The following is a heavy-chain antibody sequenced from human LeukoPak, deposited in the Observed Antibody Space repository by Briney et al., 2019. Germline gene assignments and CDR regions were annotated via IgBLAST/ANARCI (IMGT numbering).Heavy chain of an antibody. CDR1: GFTFSSYW. CDR2: INGDGSST. D-gene: IGHD3-9*01. V-gene: IGHV3-74*01. CDR3: AREGRYYDILGTFDI. Sequence: GGSLRLSCAASGFTFSSYWMHWLRQAPGKGLVWVSRINGDGSSTSSADSVKGRFTISRDNAKNTLYLQMNSLRAEDTAVYYCAREGRYYDILGTFDIWGQGTMVTVSS. J-gene: IGHJ3*02.